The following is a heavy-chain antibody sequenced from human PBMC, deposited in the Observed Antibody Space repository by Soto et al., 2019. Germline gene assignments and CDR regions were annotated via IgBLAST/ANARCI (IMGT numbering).Heavy chain of an antibody. CDR2: ISSSSSYI. V-gene: IGHV3-21*01. CDR3: ARDQYSSSWYSFPPGGGNWFDP. CDR1: GFTFSSYS. D-gene: IGHD6-13*01. Sequence: PGGSLRLSCAASGFTFSSYSMNWVRQAPGKGLEWVSSISSSSSYIYYADSVKGRFTISRDNAKNSLYLQMNSLRAEDTAVYYCARDQYSSSWYSFPPGGGNWFDPWGQGTLVTVSS. J-gene: IGHJ5*02.